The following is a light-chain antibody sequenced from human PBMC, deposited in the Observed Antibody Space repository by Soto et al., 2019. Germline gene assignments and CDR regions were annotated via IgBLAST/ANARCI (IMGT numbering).Light chain of an antibody. Sequence: EIVMTQSPATLSVSPGERATLSCRASQSVSSNLAWYQQKPGQAPRLLIYGASTRATGIPARFSGSGSGTEFTLTNSSLQSEDFAVYYCQQYNTLLTFGGGTKVEIK. V-gene: IGKV3-15*01. J-gene: IGKJ4*01. CDR2: GAS. CDR1: QSVSSN. CDR3: QQYNTLLT.